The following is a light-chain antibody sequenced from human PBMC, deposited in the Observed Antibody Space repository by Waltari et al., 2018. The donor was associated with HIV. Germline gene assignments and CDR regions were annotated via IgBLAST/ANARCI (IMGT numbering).Light chain of an antibody. CDR2: RDN. CDR1: ALPNQY. V-gene: IGLV3-25*03. CDR3: QSADSGGSSVV. J-gene: IGLJ3*02. Sequence: SYEVTQPPSVSVSPGQTARITCSGDALPNQYVYWYQQRPGQAPVLVIYRDNERASGIPERFSGSDSGTTVTLTISGVQAEDEADYYCQSADSGGSSVVFGGGTKPTVL.